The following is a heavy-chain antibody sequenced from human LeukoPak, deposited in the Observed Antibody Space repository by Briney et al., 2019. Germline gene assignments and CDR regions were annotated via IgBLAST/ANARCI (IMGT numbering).Heavy chain of an antibody. J-gene: IGHJ3*02. CDR2: IRSKANGYTT. CDR1: GFTFSGSA. CDR3: TRPAGGDAFDI. Sequence: GGSLRLSCAASGFTFSGSAMHWVRQASGKGLEWVGRIRSKANGYTTAYGASVKGRFTISRDDSQRATYVQMNSLKIEDTAVYYCTRPAGGDAFDIWGPGTMVTVSS. V-gene: IGHV3-73*01. D-gene: IGHD2-15*01.